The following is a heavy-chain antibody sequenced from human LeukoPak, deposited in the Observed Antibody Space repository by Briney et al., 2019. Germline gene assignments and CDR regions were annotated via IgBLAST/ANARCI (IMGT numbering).Heavy chain of an antibody. CDR1: GFTFSSYG. V-gene: IGHV3-30*02. CDR2: IRYDWSNK. D-gene: IGHD4-17*01. J-gene: IGHJ4*02. CDR3: AKEIWPTVTTPGHTHFDY. Sequence: GGSLRLSCAASGFTFSSYGMHWVRQAPGKGLEWVAFIRYDWSNKYYADSVKGRFTISRDNSKNTLCLQMNRLGAEGTAVYYVAKEIWPTVTTPGHTHFDYWGQGTLVTVSS.